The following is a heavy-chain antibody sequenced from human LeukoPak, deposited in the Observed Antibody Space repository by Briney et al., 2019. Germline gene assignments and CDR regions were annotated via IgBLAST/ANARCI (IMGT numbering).Heavy chain of an antibody. Sequence: GGSLTLSCAAYGFTFSSYSMNWVRQPPGKGLEWVSFISTSSSYIYYADSVKGRFTISRDNAKNSLYLQMNSLRAEDTAVYCCGRAGRIAAPGPLDYWGQGTLVTVSS. CDR3: GRAGRIAAPGPLDY. D-gene: IGHD6-13*01. CDR1: GFTFSSYS. J-gene: IGHJ4*02. CDR2: ISTSSSYI. V-gene: IGHV3-21*01.